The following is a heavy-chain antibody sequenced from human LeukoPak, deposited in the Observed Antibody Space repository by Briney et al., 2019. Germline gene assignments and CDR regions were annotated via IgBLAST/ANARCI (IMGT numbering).Heavy chain of an antibody. V-gene: IGHV1-69*05. Sequence: EASVKVSCKASGGTFSSYAISWVRQAPGQGLEWMGRIIPIFGTANYAQKFQGRVTITTDESTSTAYMELSSLRSEDTAVYYCARVGWELLSGYYMDVWGKGTTVTVSS. CDR3: ARVGWELLSGYYMDV. CDR1: GGTFSSYA. D-gene: IGHD1-26*01. J-gene: IGHJ6*03. CDR2: IIPIFGTA.